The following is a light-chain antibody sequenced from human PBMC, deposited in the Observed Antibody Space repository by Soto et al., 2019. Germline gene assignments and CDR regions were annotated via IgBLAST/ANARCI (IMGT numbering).Light chain of an antibody. CDR1: SSDVGGYNY. V-gene: IGLV2-8*01. CDR2: EVS. CDR3: SSYAGSNNLG. J-gene: IGLJ2*01. Sequence: QSALTQPPSASGYPGQSVTISCTGTSSDVGGYNYVSWYQQHPGKAPKLMIYEVSKRPSGVPDRFSGSKSGNTASLTVSGLQAEDEADYYCSSYAGSNNLGFGGGTKVTVL.